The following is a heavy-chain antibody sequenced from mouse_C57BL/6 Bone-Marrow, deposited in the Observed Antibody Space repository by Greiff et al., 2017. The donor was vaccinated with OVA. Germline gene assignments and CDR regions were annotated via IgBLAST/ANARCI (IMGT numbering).Heavy chain of an antibody. CDR2: IDPETGGT. CDR1: GYTFTDYE. CDR3: TRTPSYYSNLDY. V-gene: IGHV1-15*01. J-gene: IGHJ2*01. D-gene: IGHD2-5*01. Sequence: QVQLQQSGAELVRPGASVTLSCKASGYTFTDYEMHWVKQTPVHGLEWIGAIDPETGGTAYNQKFKGKAILTADKSSSTAYMELRSLTSEDSAVYYCTRTPSYYSNLDYWGQGTTLTVSS.